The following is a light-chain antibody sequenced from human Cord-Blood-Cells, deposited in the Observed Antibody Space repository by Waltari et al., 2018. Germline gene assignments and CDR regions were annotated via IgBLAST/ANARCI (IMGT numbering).Light chain of an antibody. CDR3: AAWDDSLNGWV. CDR2: SNK. V-gene: IGLV1-44*01. CDR1: SSNIGSNT. Sequence: QSVLTQPPSASGTPGQRVTISCSGSSSNIGSNTVNWYQQLPGTAPKLLIYSNKQRPSGVPDGFPGSRSGTSASLAISGLQSEDEADYYCAAWDDSLNGWVFGGGTKLTVL. J-gene: IGLJ3*02.